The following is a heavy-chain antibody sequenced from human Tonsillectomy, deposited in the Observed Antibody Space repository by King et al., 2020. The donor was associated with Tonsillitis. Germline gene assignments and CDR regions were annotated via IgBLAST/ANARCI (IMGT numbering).Heavy chain of an antibody. CDR1: GGTFSSYA. J-gene: IGHJ6*03. CDR3: ATEKITMVRGVNATSYYYYYKDV. V-gene: IGHV1-69*09. D-gene: IGHD3-10*01. Sequence: VQLVESGAEVKKPGSSVKVSCKTSGGTFSSYAISWVRQAPGQGLEWMGRIIPILGLANYAQKFQGRVTITADKSTSTAYMELSSLRSEDTAVYHCATEKITMVRGVNATSYYYYYKDVWGNGTTVTVSS. CDR2: IIPILGLA.